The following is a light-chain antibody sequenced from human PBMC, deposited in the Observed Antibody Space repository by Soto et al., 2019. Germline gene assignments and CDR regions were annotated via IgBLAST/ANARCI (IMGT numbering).Light chain of an antibody. Sequence: QSALTQPASVSGSAGQSITISCTGTSSDVGGHNYVSWYQHHPGKAPKLMIYEVSNRTSGVSHRFSGSKSGNTASLTISGLQAADEADYYCGSYTRKSLYVFGTGTKVTVL. CDR2: EVS. CDR1: SSDVGGHNY. J-gene: IGLJ1*01. CDR3: GSYTRKSLYV. V-gene: IGLV2-14*01.